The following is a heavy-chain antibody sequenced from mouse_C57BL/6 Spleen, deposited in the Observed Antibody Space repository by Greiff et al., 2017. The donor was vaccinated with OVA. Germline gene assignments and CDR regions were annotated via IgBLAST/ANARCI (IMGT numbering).Heavy chain of an antibody. J-gene: IGHJ4*01. D-gene: IGHD2-3*01. CDR2: IYPGSGST. Sequence: QVQLKQPGAELVKPGASVKMSCKASGYTFTSYWITWVKQRPGQGLEWIGDIYPGSGSTNYNEKFKSKATLTVDTSSSTAYMQLSSLTSEDSAVYYCARGGYDGYYDYAMDYWGQGTSVTVSS. V-gene: IGHV1-55*01. CDR1: GYTFTSYW. CDR3: ARGGYDGYYDYAMDY.